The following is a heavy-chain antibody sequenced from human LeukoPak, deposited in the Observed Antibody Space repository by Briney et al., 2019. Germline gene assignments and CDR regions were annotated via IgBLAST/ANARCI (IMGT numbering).Heavy chain of an antibody. V-gene: IGHV4-38-2*02. CDR3: ARNPYYDFWSGPPSDAFDI. CDR1: GYSISSGYY. D-gene: IGHD3-3*01. CDR2: TYHSGST. Sequence: SETLSLTCTVSGYSISSGYYWGWIRQPPGKGLEWIGSTYHSGSTYYNPSLKSRVTISVDTSKNQFSLKLSSVTAADTAVYYCARNPYYDFWSGPPSDAFDIWGQGTMVTVSS. J-gene: IGHJ3*02.